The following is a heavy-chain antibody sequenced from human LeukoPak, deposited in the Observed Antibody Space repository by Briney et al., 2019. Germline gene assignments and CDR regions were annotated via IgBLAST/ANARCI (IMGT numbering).Heavy chain of an antibody. CDR1: GFTFSSYA. CDR2: ISYDGSNK. D-gene: IGHD3-16*02. J-gene: IGHJ4*02. Sequence: GGSLRLSCAASGFTFSSYAMHWVRQAPGKGLEWVAVISYDGSNKYYADSVKGRFTISRDNSKNTLYLQMNSLRAEDTAVYYCARGLGDGGYRDTPGYWGQGTLVTVSS. CDR3: ARGLGDGGYRDTPGY. V-gene: IGHV3-30*04.